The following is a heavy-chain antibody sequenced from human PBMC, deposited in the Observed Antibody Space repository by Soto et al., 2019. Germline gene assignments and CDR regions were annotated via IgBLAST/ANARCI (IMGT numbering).Heavy chain of an antibody. V-gene: IGHV5-51*01. CDR3: ARSSSGMDV. J-gene: IGHJ6*02. Sequence: PGESLKISCKGSGYTFTDYWIGWVRQLPGKGLEWMGIIYPGDSDTRYSPSFQGQVTISADKSIDSAYLQWSSLKVSDTAIYYCARSSSGMDVWGQGTTVTVAS. CDR1: GYTFTDYW. CDR2: IYPGDSDT.